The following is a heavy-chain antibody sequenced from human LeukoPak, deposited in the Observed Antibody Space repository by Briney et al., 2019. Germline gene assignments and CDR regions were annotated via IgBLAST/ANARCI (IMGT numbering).Heavy chain of an antibody. J-gene: IGHJ4*02. CDR2: IYTSGST. Sequence: SETLSLTCTVSGGSISSGSYYWSWIRQPAGKGLEWIGRIYTSGSTNYNPSLKSRVTISVDTSKNQFSLKLSSVTAADTAVYYCARHTDLYYFDYWGQGTLVTVSS. CDR3: ARHTDLYYFDY. V-gene: IGHV4-61*02. CDR1: GGSISSGSYY.